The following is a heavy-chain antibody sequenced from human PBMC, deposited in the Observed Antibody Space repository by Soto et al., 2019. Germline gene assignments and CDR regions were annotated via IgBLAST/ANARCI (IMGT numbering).Heavy chain of an antibody. D-gene: IGHD3-16*01. CDR1: GYTFSDFD. CDR3: ARGNPFNYAGFDV. CDR2: MNAKSGDT. V-gene: IGHV1-8*01. J-gene: IGHJ6*02. Sequence: QAHLEQSGAELKRPGASVKVSCKASGYTFSDFDINWLRQASGQGPEWMGWMNAKSGDTFFPQRFQGKFNMTLDTSLSTAYMEVGILTSDDTAIYYGARGNPFNYAGFDVWGQGTTVAVSS.